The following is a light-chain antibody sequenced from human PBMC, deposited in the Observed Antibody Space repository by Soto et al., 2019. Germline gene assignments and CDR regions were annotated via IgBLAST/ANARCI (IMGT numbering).Light chain of an antibody. CDR3: YQYDSSPWT. Sequence: EIVLTQSPGTLSLSPGESSTLSCRASQSIRSYYIAWYQQKLGQAPRLLIYGVSSRATGIPDRFSGSGSGTDFTLTISRLEPEDFAVYFCYQYDSSPWTFGQGTKVDIK. J-gene: IGKJ1*01. CDR1: QSIRSYY. V-gene: IGKV3-20*01. CDR2: GVS.